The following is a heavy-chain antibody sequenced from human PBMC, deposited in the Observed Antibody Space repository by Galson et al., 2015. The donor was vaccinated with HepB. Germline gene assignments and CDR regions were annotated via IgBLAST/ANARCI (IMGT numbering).Heavy chain of an antibody. Sequence: SLRLSCAASGFTFSSYSMNWVRQAPGKGLEWVSSISSSSSYIYYADSVKGRFTISRDNAKNSLYLQMNSLRAEDTAVYYCARGDLYDYVWGSYFDPWGQGTLVTVSS. CDR2: ISSSSSYI. CDR1: GFTFSSYS. D-gene: IGHD3-16*01. CDR3: ARGDLYDYVWGSYFDP. J-gene: IGHJ5*02. V-gene: IGHV3-21*01.